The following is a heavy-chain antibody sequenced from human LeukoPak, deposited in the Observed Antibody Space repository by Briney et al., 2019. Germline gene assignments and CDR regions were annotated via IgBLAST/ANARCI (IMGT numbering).Heavy chain of an antibody. Sequence: GGSLRLSCAASGFTFSSYAMSWVRQAPGKGLEWVANIKQDGSEKYYVDSVKGRFTISRDNAKNSLYLQMNSLRAEDTAVYYCARDRFEVVPAAGGFDYWGQGTLVTVSS. CDR1: GFTFSSYA. J-gene: IGHJ4*02. CDR2: IKQDGSEK. D-gene: IGHD2-2*01. V-gene: IGHV3-7*01. CDR3: ARDRFEVVPAAGGFDY.